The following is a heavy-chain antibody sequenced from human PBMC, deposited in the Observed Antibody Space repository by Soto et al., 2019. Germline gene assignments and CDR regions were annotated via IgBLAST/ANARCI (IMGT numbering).Heavy chain of an antibody. Sequence: EVQLLESGGGLVKPGGSLRLSCAASGCIFNAYAMTWVRQAPGKGLEWVSAIGGSGGNTYYAASVKGRFTISRDNSKDTVDLEMNRLRVDDTAVYFCARVASDYINSADHWGQGILVTVSS. J-gene: IGHJ4*02. V-gene: IGHV3-23*01. CDR2: IGGSGGNT. CDR1: GCIFNAYA. CDR3: ARVASDYINSADH. D-gene: IGHD4-4*01.